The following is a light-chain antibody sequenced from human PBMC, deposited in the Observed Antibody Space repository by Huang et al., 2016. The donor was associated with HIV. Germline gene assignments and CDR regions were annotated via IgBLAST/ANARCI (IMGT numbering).Light chain of an antibody. Sequence: IVMTQSPGTLSVSPGERATLSCRARQSVGSTLAWYRQKPGQSTRLLSYGASTRATGNPARVSGSGSGTEFTLTISSLQSEDFAVYYCQQYYKLYTFGQGTKLEIK. CDR2: GAS. J-gene: IGKJ2*01. CDR3: QQYYKLYT. CDR1: QSVGST. V-gene: IGKV3-15*01.